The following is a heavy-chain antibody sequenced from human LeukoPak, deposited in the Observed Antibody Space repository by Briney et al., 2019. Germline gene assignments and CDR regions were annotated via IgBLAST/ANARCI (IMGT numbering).Heavy chain of an antibody. CDR3: ARDIWNLRMIYY. CDR2: SDPEDGER. J-gene: IGHJ4*02. V-gene: IGHV1-24*01. D-gene: IGHD1-1*01. Sequence: GASVKVSCKVSGKTLSDLSIHWLRQPPGKGLEWLGGSDPEDGERIYAQMFQGRVTMTEDTSIDTAYMELSGLRSDDTAAYYCARDIWNLRMIYYWGQGTLVTVSS. CDR1: GKTLSDLS.